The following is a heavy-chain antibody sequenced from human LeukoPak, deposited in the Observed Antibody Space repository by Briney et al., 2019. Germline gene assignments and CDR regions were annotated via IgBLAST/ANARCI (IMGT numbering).Heavy chain of an antibody. CDR1: GYTFTGYY. CDR2: INPNSGGT. D-gene: IGHD3-22*01. Sequence: ASVKVSCKASGYTFTGYYMHWVRQAPGQGLEWMGWINPNSGGTNYAQKFQGRVTMTRDTSISTAYMELSRLRSDDTAVYYCARLDTPNYYDSSGYYQDAFDIWGQGTMVTVSS. CDR3: ARLDTPNYYDSSGYYQDAFDI. V-gene: IGHV1-2*02. J-gene: IGHJ3*02.